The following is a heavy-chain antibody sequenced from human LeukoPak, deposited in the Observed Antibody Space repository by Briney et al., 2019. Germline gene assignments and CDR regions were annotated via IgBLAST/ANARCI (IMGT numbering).Heavy chain of an antibody. CDR3: ARGLQGIDY. CDR2: INTDGSSR. Sequence: GGSLRLSCAASAFTFSSYWMHWVRRGPGKGLVWVSQINTDGSSRNYADSVKGRFTISRDNAKNTLYLQMSSLRAEDTAVYYCARGLQGIDYWGQGTLVTVSS. CDR1: AFTFSSYW. D-gene: IGHD4-11*01. V-gene: IGHV3-74*01. J-gene: IGHJ4*02.